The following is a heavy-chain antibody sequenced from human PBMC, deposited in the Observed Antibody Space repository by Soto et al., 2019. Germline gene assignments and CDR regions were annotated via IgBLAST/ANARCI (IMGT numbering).Heavy chain of an antibody. CDR3: AKVEANWNYVYYFDY. Sequence: EVQLLESGGGLVQPGGSLRLSCAASGFTFSSYAMSWVRQAPGKGLEWVSAISGSGGSTYYPDSVKGRFTFSRDNSKNTLYLQMNSLRAEDTAVYYCAKVEANWNYVYYFDYWGQGPQVTVSS. J-gene: IGHJ4*02. CDR1: GFTFSSYA. CDR2: ISGSGGST. V-gene: IGHV3-23*01. D-gene: IGHD1-7*01.